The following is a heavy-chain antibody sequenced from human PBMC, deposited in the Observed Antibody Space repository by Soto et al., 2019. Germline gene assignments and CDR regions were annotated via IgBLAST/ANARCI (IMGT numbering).Heavy chain of an antibody. Sequence: SETLSLTCTVSGGSISSYYWSWIRQPPGKGLDWIGYIYYSGSTNYNPSLKSRVTISVDTSKNQFSLKLSSVTAADTAVYYCARGYCSSTICYIWDNWFDPWGQGTLVTVSS. D-gene: IGHD2-2*02. CDR1: GGSISSYY. J-gene: IGHJ5*02. CDR3: ARGYCSSTICYIWDNWFDP. CDR2: IYYSGST. V-gene: IGHV4-59*01.